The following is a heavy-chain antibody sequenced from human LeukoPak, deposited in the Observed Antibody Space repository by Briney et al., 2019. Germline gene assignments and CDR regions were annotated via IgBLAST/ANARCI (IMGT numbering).Heavy chain of an antibody. D-gene: IGHD6-19*01. V-gene: IGHV3-30*18. CDR2: ISYDGSNK. CDR3: AKDTRVAGFDY. J-gene: IGHJ4*02. CDR1: GFTFSSYG. Sequence: GGSLRLSCAASGFTFSSYGMHWVRQAPGKGLEWVAVISYDGSNKHYADSVKGRFTISRDNSKNTLYLQMNSLRAEDTAVYYCAKDTRVAGFDYWGQGTLVTVSS.